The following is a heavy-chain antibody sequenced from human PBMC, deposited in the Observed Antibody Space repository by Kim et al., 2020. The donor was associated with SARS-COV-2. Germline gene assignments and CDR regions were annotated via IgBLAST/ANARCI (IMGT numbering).Heavy chain of an antibody. CDR3: VGSWRITGTPSP. V-gene: IGHV1-18*01. CDR2: ISAYNGNT. Sequence: ASVKVSCKASGYTFTSYGISWVRQAPGQGLEWMGWISAYNGNTNYAQKLQGRVTMTTDTSTSTAYMELRSLRSDDTAVYYCVGSWRITGTPSPWGQGTLVTVSS. D-gene: IGHD1-20*01. CDR1: GYTFTSYG. J-gene: IGHJ5*02.